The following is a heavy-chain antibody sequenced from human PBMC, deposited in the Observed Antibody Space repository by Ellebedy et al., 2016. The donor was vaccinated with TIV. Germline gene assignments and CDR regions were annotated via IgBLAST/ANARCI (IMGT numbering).Heavy chain of an antibody. D-gene: IGHD6-13*01. CDR3: ARTIAATNWFDP. CDR1: GGSISSYY. CDR2: IYYSGST. V-gene: IGHV4-59*01. J-gene: IGHJ5*02. Sequence: SETLSLXXAVSGGSISSYYWSWIRQPPGKGLEWIGYIYYSGSTNYNPSLKSRVTISVDTSKNQFSLKLSSVTAADTAVYYCARTIAATNWFDPWGQGTLVTVSS.